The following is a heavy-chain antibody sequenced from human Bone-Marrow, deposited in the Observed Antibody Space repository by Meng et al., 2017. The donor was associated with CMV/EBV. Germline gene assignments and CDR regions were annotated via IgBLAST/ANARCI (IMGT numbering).Heavy chain of an antibody. CDR3: AINRGGDIAAAGTMGDY. J-gene: IGHJ4*02. CDR2: INPSGGST. D-gene: IGHD6-13*01. V-gene: IGHV1-46*01. Sequence: ASVKVSCKASGYTFTSYYMHWVRQAPGQGLEWMGRINPSGGSTSYAQKFQGRVTMTRDTSTSTVYMELSSLRSEDTAVYYCAINRGGDIAAAGTMGDYWGQGTLVTVSS. CDR1: GYTFTSYY.